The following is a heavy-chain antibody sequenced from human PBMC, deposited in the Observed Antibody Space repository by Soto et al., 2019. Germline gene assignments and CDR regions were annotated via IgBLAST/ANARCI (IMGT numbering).Heavy chain of an antibody. V-gene: IGHV3-30*18. CDR3: AKDTVELLWGYNMDV. Sequence: QVQLVESGGGVVQPGRSLRLSCATSGFTFSNYGIHWVRHAPGKGLEWVAVISYDGTKKYYGDSVKGRFTISRDNSKNTLYLQMNSLRVEDTAVYFCAKDTVELLWGYNMDVWGQGTTVTVSS. J-gene: IGHJ6*02. CDR1: GFTFSNYG. CDR2: ISYDGTKK. D-gene: IGHD1-7*01.